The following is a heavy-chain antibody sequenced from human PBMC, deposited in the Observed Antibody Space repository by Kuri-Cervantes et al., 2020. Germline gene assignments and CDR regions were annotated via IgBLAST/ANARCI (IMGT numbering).Heavy chain of an antibody. CDR2: IKTDGTST. D-gene: IGHD4-17*01. CDR1: GFTFSSFW. Sequence: GESLKISCAASGFTFSSFWMHWVRLAPGKGLVWVSRIKTDGTSTAYADSVKGRFTISRDNSKNTVWLQMDSLRAEDTAIYYCARAYQYGATWGLDYWGQGTLVTVSS. J-gene: IGHJ4*02. V-gene: IGHV3-74*01. CDR3: ARAYQYGATWGLDY.